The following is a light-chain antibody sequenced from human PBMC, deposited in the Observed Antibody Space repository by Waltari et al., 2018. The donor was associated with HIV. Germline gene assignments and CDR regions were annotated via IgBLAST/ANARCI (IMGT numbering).Light chain of an antibody. CDR3: NSRDSSGHHLV. CDR1: SLRSYY. CDR2: GNA. J-gene: IGLJ1*01. Sequence: SSELTQDPAVSVALGQTVRITCHGDSLRSYYASWYQQKPGQAPLLVVYGNAKRPLVIPDRFSGSSSGNTASLTITGAQAEDEADYYCNSRDSSGHHLVFATGTTVTVL. V-gene: IGLV3-19*01.